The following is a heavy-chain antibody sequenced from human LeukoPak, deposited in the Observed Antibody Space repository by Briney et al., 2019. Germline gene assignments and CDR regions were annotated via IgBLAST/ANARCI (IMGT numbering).Heavy chain of an antibody. CDR3: ASVLRRGGADLDF. CDR2: ISSSSSTI. D-gene: IGHD1-26*01. V-gene: IGHV3-48*01. J-gene: IGHJ4*02. CDR1: GFTCSSHS. Sequence: GGSLRLSCVASGFTCSSHSTNWVRQAPGKGLEWVSYISSSSSTIYYADSVKGRFTISRDNAKNSLYLHMNSLRAEDTAVYYCASVLRRGGADLDFWCQGTLVTVSS.